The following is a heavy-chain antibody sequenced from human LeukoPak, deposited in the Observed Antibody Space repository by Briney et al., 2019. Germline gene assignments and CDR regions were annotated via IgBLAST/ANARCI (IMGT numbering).Heavy chain of an antibody. Sequence: GASVKVSCKASGFTFTSSAMQWVRQARGQRLEWIGWIVVGSGNTNYAQKFQERVTITRDMSTSTAYMELSSLRSEDTAVYYCAREVRLLWFGELSDHHGNWFDPWGQGTLVTVSS. CDR3: AREVRLLWFGELSDHHGNWFDP. CDR1: GFTFTSSA. V-gene: IGHV1-58*02. J-gene: IGHJ5*02. D-gene: IGHD3-10*01. CDR2: IVVGSGNT.